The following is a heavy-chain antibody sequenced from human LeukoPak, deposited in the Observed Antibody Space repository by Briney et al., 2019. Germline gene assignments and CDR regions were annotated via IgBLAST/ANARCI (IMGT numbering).Heavy chain of an antibody. D-gene: IGHD3-10*01. V-gene: IGHV4-34*01. CDR1: GGSFSGYY. CDR3: ASTGSDYVKSNFAY. Sequence: PSETLSLTCAVYGGSFSGYYWSWIRQPPGKGLEWIGEINHSGSTNYNPSLESRVTISVDTSKNQFSLKLSSVTAADTAVYYCASTGSDYVKSNFAYWGQGTLVTVSS. CDR2: INHSGST. J-gene: IGHJ4*02.